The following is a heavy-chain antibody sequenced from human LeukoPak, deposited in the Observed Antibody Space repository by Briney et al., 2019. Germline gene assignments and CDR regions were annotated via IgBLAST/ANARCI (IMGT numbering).Heavy chain of an antibody. Sequence: GSLRLSCAASGFTFSSYAMSWVRQAPGKGLEWVSAISGSGGSTYYADSVKGGFTISRDNSKNTLYLQMNSLRAEDTAVYYCAKGMVRGVIIKVLDYWGQGTLVTVSS. D-gene: IGHD3-10*01. CDR3: AKGMVRGVIIKVLDY. CDR2: ISGSGGST. CDR1: GFTFSSYA. V-gene: IGHV3-23*01. J-gene: IGHJ4*02.